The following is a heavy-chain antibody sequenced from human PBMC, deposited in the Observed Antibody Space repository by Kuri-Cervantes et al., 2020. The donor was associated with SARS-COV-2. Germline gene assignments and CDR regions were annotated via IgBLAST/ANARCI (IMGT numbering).Heavy chain of an antibody. D-gene: IGHD6-13*01. J-gene: IGHJ4*02. V-gene: IGHV3-20*04. CDR2: INWNGGST. Sequence: GESLKISCAASGFTFDDYGMSWVRQAPGKGLEWVSRINWNGGSTGYADSVKGRFTISRDNSKNTLYLQMNSLRAEDTAVYYCARDRYSSSCFDYWGQGTLVTVSS. CDR1: GFTFDDYG. CDR3: ARDRYSSSCFDY.